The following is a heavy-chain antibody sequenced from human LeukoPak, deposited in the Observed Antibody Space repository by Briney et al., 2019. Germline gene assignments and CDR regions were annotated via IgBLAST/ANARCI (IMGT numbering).Heavy chain of an antibody. CDR1: GGTFSSYA. CDR3: ARGVGDYALLQAFDI. V-gene: IGHV1-69*13. J-gene: IGHJ3*02. Sequence: SVKVSCKASGGTFSSYAISWVRQAPGQGLEWMGGIIPIFGTANYAQKFQGRVTTTADESTSTAYMELSSLRSEDTAVYYCARGVGDYALLQAFDIWGQGTMVTVSS. CDR2: IIPIFGTA. D-gene: IGHD3-16*01.